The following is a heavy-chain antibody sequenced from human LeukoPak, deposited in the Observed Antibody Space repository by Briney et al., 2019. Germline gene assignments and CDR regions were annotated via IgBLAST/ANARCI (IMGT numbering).Heavy chain of an antibody. D-gene: IGHD3-3*01. CDR3: ARVADFWSGYSPKYYFDY. CDR1: GYSISSGYY. J-gene: IGHJ4*02. CDR2: IYHSGST. V-gene: IGHV4-38-2*02. Sequence: SETLSLTCTVSGYSISSGYYWGWIRPPPGKGLEWIGSIYHSGSTYYNPSLKSRVTISVDTSKNQFSLKLSSVTAADTAVYYCARVADFWSGYSPKYYFDYWGQGTLVTVSS.